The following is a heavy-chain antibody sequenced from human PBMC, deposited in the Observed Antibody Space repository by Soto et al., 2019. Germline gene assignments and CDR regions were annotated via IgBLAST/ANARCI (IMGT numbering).Heavy chain of an antibody. CDR3: GRDSGGSWSGDYCYYHGMDV. CDR1: GFTFSSYW. V-gene: IGHV3-7*01. CDR2: IKQDGSEK. Sequence: GGSLRLSCAASGFTFSSYWMSWVRQAPGKGLEWVANIKQDGSEKYYVDSVKGRFTISRDNAKNSLYLQMNSLRAEATAVYYCGRDSGGSWSGDYCYYHGMDVWGQGTTVTVSS. J-gene: IGHJ6*02. D-gene: IGHD2-15*01.